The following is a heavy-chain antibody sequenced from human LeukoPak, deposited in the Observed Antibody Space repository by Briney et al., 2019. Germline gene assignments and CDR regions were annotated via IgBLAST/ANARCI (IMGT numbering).Heavy chain of an antibody. CDR1: GGTFSSYA. J-gene: IGHJ4*02. Sequence: ASVKVSCKASGGTFSSYAISWVRQAPGQGLEWMGWISAYNGNTNYAQKLQGRVTITTDTSTSTAYMELRSLRSDDTAVYYCYTYYYDSSGYYTDPFDYWGQGTLVTVSS. D-gene: IGHD3-22*01. CDR2: ISAYNGNT. V-gene: IGHV1-18*01. CDR3: YTYYYDSSGYYTDPFDY.